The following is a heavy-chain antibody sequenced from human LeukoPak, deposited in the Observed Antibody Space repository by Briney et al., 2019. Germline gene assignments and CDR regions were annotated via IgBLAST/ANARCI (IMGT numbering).Heavy chain of an antibody. CDR2: ISGVGSSI. D-gene: IGHD1-26*01. J-gene: IGHJ6*02. V-gene: IGHV3-11*01. CDR1: GFTVSSNY. Sequence: PGGSLRLSCAASGFTVSSNYMTWIRQAPGKGLEWVSYISGVGSSIYYADSVKGRFTISRDNAKNSVYLQMNSLRVEDTAVYYCVRGGAQGMDVWGQGTTVTVSS. CDR3: VRGGAQGMDV.